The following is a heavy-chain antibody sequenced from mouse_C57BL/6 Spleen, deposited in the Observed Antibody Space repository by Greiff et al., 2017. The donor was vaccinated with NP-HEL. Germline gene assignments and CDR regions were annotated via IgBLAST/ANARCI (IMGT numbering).Heavy chain of an antibody. J-gene: IGHJ2*01. CDR1: GYAFSSSW. CDR3: ARSGWDGDY. CDR2: IYPGDGDT. Sequence: VQVVESGPELVKPGASVKISCKASGYAFSSSWMNWVKQRPGKGLEWIGRIYPGDGDTNYNGKFKGKATLTADKSSSTAYMQLSSLTSEDSAVYFCARSGWDGDYWGQGTTLTVSS. D-gene: IGHD3-1*01. V-gene: IGHV1-82*01.